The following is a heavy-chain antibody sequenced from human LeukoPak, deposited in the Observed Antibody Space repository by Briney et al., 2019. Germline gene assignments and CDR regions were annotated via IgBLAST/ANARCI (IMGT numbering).Heavy chain of an antibody. CDR2: IYTSGST. D-gene: IGHD2-2*01. J-gene: IGHJ5*02. V-gene: IGHV4-61*09. CDR3: ARGFSLVGYQLLWEVGRWFDP. CDR1: GGSISSGSYH. Sequence: SETLSLTCTASGGSISSGSYHWSWIRQPAGKGLEWIGHIYTSGSTNYNLSLKSRVTISVDTSKNQFSLKLSSVTAADTAVYFWARGFSLVGYQLLWEVGRWFDPWGQETLVTVSS.